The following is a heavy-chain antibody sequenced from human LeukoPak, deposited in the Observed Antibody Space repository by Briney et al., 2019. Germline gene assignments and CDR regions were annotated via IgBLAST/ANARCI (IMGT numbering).Heavy chain of an antibody. CDR2: VNRDGSDK. CDR1: GFTLSSYW. D-gene: IGHD5/OR15-5a*01. V-gene: IGHV3-7*01. Sequence: GGSPRLSCAASGFTLSSYWMSWVRQAPGKGLEWVANVNRDGSDKNYVDSVKGRFTISRDNAKNSLYLQMNSLRVEDTAVYYCARESTRERPGCWGQGTLVTVSS. CDR3: ARESTRERPGC. J-gene: IGHJ4*02.